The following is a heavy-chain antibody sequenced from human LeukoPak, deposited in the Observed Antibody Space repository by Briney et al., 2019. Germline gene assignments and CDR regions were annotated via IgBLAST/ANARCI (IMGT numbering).Heavy chain of an antibody. J-gene: IGHJ4*02. CDR3: ARHPRRDGYS. Sequence: GRSLRLLCAASGFTFSSYSMNWVRQAPGKGLEGVSSISSSSSYIYYADSVKGRFTISRDNAKNSLYLQMNSLRAEDTAVYYCARHPRRDGYSWGQGTLVTVSP. CDR1: GFTFSSYS. V-gene: IGHV3-21*01. CDR2: ISSSSSYI. D-gene: IGHD5-24*01.